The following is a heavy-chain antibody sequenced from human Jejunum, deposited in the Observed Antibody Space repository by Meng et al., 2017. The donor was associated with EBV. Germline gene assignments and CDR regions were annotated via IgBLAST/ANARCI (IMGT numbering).Heavy chain of an antibody. V-gene: IGHV7-4-1*02. CDR1: GYTFTSSG. CDR2: INTNTGYP. CDR3: ARVRPGGGWFDP. Sequence: HVQLVQVVSEVEKPGDSVKVSCKASGYTFTSSGINWVRQAPGQGLEWMGWINTNTGYPTYAQDFTGRFVFSLDTSVSTAYLQITSLSTEDNAVYYCARVRPGGGWFDPWGQGTLVTVSS. J-gene: IGHJ5*02. D-gene: IGHD2-8*02.